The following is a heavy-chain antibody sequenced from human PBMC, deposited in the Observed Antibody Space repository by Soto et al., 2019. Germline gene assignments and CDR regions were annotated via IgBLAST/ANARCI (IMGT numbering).Heavy chain of an antibody. V-gene: IGHV1-18*01. CDR3: ARGYCSSTSCYYYGMDV. CDR2: ISAYNGNT. CDR1: GYTFTSYG. J-gene: IGHJ6*02. Sequence: QVQLVQSGAEVKKPGASVKVSCKASGYTFTSYGISWVRQAPGQGLEWMGWISAYNGNTNYAQKLQGRVTMTTDTTTKTGYMELRSLRSDDTAVYYCARGYCSSTSCYYYGMDVWGQGTTVTVSS. D-gene: IGHD2-2*01.